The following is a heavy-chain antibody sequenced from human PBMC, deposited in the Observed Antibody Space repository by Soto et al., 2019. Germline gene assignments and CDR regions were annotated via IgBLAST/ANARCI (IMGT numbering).Heavy chain of an antibody. CDR3: AHRQQEGGYSYGVFDY. Sequence: SGPTLVNPTQTLTLTCTFSGFSLSTSGVGVGWIRQPPGKALEWLALIYLDDDKRYSPCLXSRLAITKDTSKNQVVLTMTNMDPADTATDYCAHRQQEGGYSYGVFDYWGQGTLVTVSS. J-gene: IGHJ4*02. CDR2: IYLDDDK. CDR1: GFSLSTSGVG. V-gene: IGHV2-5*02. D-gene: IGHD5-18*01.